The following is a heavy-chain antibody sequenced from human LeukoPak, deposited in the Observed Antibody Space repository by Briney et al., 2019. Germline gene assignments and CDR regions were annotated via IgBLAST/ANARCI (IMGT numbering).Heavy chain of an antibody. D-gene: IGHD4-17*01. V-gene: IGHV3-21*01. J-gene: IGHJ1*01. Sequence: GSLRLSCAASGFTFSNYSMAWVRPAPGKGLEWVSFISSSSSYIYYADSVKGRFTISRDNAKNSLYLQMNSLRTEDTALYYCAHTVTPRYFQFWGQGTLVTVSS. CDR2: ISSSSSYI. CDR1: GFTFSNYS. CDR3: AHTVTPRYFQF.